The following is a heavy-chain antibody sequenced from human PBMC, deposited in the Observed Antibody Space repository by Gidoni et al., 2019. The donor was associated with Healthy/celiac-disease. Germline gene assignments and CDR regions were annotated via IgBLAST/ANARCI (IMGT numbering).Heavy chain of an antibody. CDR1: GFTFDDYA. CDR3: AKGGVINYYYYGMDV. D-gene: IGHD3-3*01. J-gene: IGHJ6*02. Sequence: EVQLVESGGGLVQPGRSLRLSCAASGFTFDDYAMHWVRQAPGKGLEWVSGISWNSGSIGYADSVKGRFTISRDNAKNSLDLQMNSLRAEDTALYYCAKGGVINYYYYGMDVWGQGTTVTVSS. CDR2: ISWNSGSI. V-gene: IGHV3-9*01.